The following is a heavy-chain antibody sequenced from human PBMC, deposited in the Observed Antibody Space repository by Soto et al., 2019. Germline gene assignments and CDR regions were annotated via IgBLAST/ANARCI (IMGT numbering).Heavy chain of an antibody. CDR3: AKDGGGTYYDSSGYSGLFDY. J-gene: IGHJ4*02. V-gene: IGHV3-23*01. Sequence: GGSLRLSCAASGFTFSSYAMSWVRQAPGKGLEWVSAISGSGGSTYYADSVKGRFTISRDNSKNTLYLQMNSLRAEDTAVYYCAKDGGGTYYDSSGYSGLFDYWGQGTLVTVSS. D-gene: IGHD3-22*01. CDR2: ISGSGGST. CDR1: GFTFSSYA.